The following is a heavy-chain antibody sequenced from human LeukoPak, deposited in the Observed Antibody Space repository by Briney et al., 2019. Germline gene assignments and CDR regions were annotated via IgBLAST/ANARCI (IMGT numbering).Heavy chain of an antibody. Sequence: ASVKVSCKASGYTFTSYDINWVRQAPGQGLEWMGIINPSGGSTSYAQKFQGRVTMTRDTSISTAYMELSRLRSDDTAVYYCARDGPRYYDYVWGSYREFDYWGQGTLVTVSS. CDR3: ARDGPRYYDYVWGSYREFDY. CDR2: INPSGGST. D-gene: IGHD3-16*02. CDR1: GYTFTSYD. V-gene: IGHV1-46*01. J-gene: IGHJ4*02.